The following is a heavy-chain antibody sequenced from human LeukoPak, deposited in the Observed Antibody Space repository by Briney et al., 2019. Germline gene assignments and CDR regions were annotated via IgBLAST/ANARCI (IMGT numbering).Heavy chain of an antibody. CDR2: IYYSGST. CDR3: AGSGYYLNFDY. CDR1: GGSVSSGSYY. D-gene: IGHD3-22*01. Sequence: SETLSLTCTVSGGSVSSGSYYWSWIRQLPGKGLEWIGYIYYSGSTNYNPSLKSRVTISVDTSKNQFSLKLSSVTAADTAVYYCAGSGYYLNFDYWGQGTLVTVSS. V-gene: IGHV4-61*01. J-gene: IGHJ4*02.